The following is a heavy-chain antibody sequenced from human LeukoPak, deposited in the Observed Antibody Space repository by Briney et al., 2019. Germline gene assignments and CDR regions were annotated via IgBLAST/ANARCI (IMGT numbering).Heavy chain of an antibody. CDR3: AKGPYYDSSGYYYGGDD. CDR1: GFTFSNYA. Sequence: GGSLRLSCVASGFTFSNYAMSWVRQAPGKGLEWVSGISGSGVGTYYADSVKGRFTISRDNSKNTLYLQMNSLRAEDTAVYYCAKGPYYDSSGYYYGGDDWGQGTLVTVSS. V-gene: IGHV3-23*01. D-gene: IGHD3-22*01. J-gene: IGHJ4*02. CDR2: ISGSGVGT.